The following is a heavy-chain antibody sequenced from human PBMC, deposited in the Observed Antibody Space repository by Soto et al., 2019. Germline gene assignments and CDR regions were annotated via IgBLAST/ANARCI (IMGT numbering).Heavy chain of an antibody. Sequence: EVQLVESGGGLVQPGGSLRLSCAASKFTFSGYSMNWVRQAPGKGLEWVSYISSTSATIYYADSVKGRFTISRDDAKNLLYLQMNSLRDEDTAVYYCARGSEKGGGPWGQGTLVTVSS. CDR3: ARGSEKGGGP. CDR2: ISSTSATI. D-gene: IGHD3-16*01. J-gene: IGHJ5*02. V-gene: IGHV3-48*02. CDR1: KFTFSGYS.